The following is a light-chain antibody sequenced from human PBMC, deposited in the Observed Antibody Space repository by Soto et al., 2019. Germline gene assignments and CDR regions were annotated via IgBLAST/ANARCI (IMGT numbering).Light chain of an antibody. J-gene: IGLJ2*01. CDR2: RNN. CDR3: AAWDDSLNGLV. Sequence: QSVLTQPPSASGTPGQRVTISCSGSSSNIGSYSVNWYQQLPGTAPKLLIYRNNQRPSGVPDRLSGSKSGTSASLAISGLQSEDEADYYCAAWDDSLNGLVFGGGTKLTVL. V-gene: IGLV1-44*01. CDR1: SSNIGSYS.